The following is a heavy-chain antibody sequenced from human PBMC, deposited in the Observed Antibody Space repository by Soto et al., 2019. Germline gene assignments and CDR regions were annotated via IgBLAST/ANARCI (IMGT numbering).Heavy chain of an antibody. Sequence: SVKVSCKASGGTFSSYAISWVRQAPGQGLEWMGGIIPIFGTANYAQKFQGRVTITADESTSTAYMELSSLRSEDTAVYYCARPRDSSGYLLDYSGQGTLVTVSS. J-gene: IGHJ4*02. V-gene: IGHV1-69*13. CDR3: ARPRDSSGYLLDY. D-gene: IGHD3-22*01. CDR1: GGTFSSYA. CDR2: IIPIFGTA.